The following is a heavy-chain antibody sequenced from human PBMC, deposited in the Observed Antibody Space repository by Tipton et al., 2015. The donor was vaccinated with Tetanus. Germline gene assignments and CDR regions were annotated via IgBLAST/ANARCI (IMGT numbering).Heavy chain of an antibody. CDR1: GGSINNGAYT. J-gene: IGHJ5*01. CDR2: IFHTGGT. D-gene: IGHD3-10*01. Sequence: TLSLTCTVSGGSINNGAYTWSWIRQSPGKGLEWIGYIFHTGGTYYNPSLKSRVTISVDGPKNQFSLNLKSVTAADTAVYYCARSYGSGGLLWFDSWGQGALVTVSS. CDR3: ARSYGSGGLLWFDS. V-gene: IGHV4-30-2*06.